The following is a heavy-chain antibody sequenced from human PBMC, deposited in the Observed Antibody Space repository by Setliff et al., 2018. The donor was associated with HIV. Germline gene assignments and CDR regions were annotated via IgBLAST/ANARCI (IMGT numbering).Heavy chain of an antibody. CDR3: ARFAYYSDSGGYYHH. Sequence: SETLSLTCAVYGGSFSGYHWSWIRQSPGKGLEWIGEIDHSGSTDDNPSLKSRVTMSVDTSKNQFSLKLSSVTAADTAVYYCARFAYYSDSGGYYHHWGQGALVTVSS. CDR2: IDHSGST. CDR1: GGSFSGYH. V-gene: IGHV4-34*01. D-gene: IGHD3-22*01. J-gene: IGHJ4*02.